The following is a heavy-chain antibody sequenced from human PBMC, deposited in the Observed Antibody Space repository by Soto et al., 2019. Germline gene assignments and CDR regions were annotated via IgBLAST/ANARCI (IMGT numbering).Heavy chain of an antibody. J-gene: IGHJ6*02. CDR3: AVRGFTNPLGYYYGMDV. Sequence: EVQLLESGGGLVQPGGSLRLSCAASGFTFSSYAMSWVRQAPGKGLEWVPAISGSGGGTYYADSVKGRFTISRDNVKNTLYLQMNSLRAEDTAVYYCAVRGFTNPLGYYYGMDVWGQGTTVTVSS. CDR2: ISGSGGGT. D-gene: IGHD3-10*01. V-gene: IGHV3-23*01. CDR1: GFTFSSYA.